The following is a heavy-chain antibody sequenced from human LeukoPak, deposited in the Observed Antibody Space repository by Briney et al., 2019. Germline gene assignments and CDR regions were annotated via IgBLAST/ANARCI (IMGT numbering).Heavy chain of an antibody. D-gene: IGHD3-16*02. CDR1: GYSISSAYY. CDR3: ARVSQIAPSL. J-gene: IGHJ4*02. CDR2: FHHSGST. Sequence: SETLSLTCIVSGYSISSAYYWGWIRQPPGKGLEWIGTFHHSGSTYYNPSLNSRVTISVDTSKNQFSLKLSSVTAADTAIYYCARVSQIAPSLWGQGTLVTVSS. V-gene: IGHV4-38-2*02.